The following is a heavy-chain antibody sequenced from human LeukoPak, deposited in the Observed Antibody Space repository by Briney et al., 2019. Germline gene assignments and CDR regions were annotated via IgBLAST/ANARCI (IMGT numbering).Heavy chain of an antibody. Sequence: GGSLRLSCAASGFTFSSYSMNWGRQAPGKGLEWVSCISSRSSIIYYADSVKGRVTISRDNAKNSVYLQMNSLRDEDTAVYYCARGGYPRVTLMTTVTTGRAFDIWGQGTMVTVSS. CDR2: ISSRSSII. J-gene: IGHJ3*02. D-gene: IGHD4-17*01. V-gene: IGHV3-48*02. CDR3: ARGGYPRVTLMTTVTTGRAFDI. CDR1: GFTFSSYS.